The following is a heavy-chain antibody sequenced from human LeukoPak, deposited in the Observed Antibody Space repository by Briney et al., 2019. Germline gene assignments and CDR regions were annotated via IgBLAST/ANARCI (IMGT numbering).Heavy chain of an antibody. CDR1: GFTFDDYA. V-gene: IGHV3-9*01. Sequence: PGRSLRLSCAASGFTFDDYAMHWVRQAPGKGLEWVLGISWSSSTIGYADSVKGRFTISRDNAKNSLYLQMNSLRVEDTALFYCVKDIDSSGYYFDYWGQGTLVTVSS. CDR2: ISWSSSTI. CDR3: VKDIDSSGYYFDY. J-gene: IGHJ4*02. D-gene: IGHD3-9*01.